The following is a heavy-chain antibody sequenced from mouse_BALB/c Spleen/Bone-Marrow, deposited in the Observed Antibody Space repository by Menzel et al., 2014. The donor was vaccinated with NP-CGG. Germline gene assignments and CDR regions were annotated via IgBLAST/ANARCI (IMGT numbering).Heavy chain of an antibody. Sequence: VQLQQSGTVLARPGAAVKMSCKASGYTFSNYWMHWVKQRPGQGLEWIGTIYPGNSDTTYNQKFKGKATLTAVTSTSTAYMELSSLTKEDSAVYYFTTHARNKFDYWGQGTTLTVSS. CDR3: TTHARNKFDY. CDR2: IYPGNSDT. CDR1: GYTFSNYW. V-gene: IGHV1-5*01. J-gene: IGHJ2*01. D-gene: IGHD3-1*01.